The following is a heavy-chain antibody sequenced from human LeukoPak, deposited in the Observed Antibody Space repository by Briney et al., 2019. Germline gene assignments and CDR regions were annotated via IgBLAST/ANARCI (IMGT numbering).Heavy chain of an antibody. Sequence: GASVKVSCKASGYTFTSYDINWVRQATGQGPEWMGWMNPNSGNTGYAQKFQGRVTITRNTSISTAYMELSSLRSEDTAVYYCARAKRIPMVRDGYYYYMDVWGKGTTVTVSS. D-gene: IGHD3-10*01. J-gene: IGHJ6*03. V-gene: IGHV1-8*03. CDR3: ARAKRIPMVRDGYYYYMDV. CDR2: MNPNSGNT. CDR1: GYTFTSYD.